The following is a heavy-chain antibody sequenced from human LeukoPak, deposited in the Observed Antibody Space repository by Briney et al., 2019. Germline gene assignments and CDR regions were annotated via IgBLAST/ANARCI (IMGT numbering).Heavy chain of an antibody. CDR1: GGSISSYY. V-gene: IGHV4-59*08. CDR2: IYYSGST. J-gene: IGHJ4*02. CDR3: ARTVLLWFGDEYYFDY. D-gene: IGHD3-10*01. Sequence: SETLSLTCTVSGGSISSYYWNWIRQPPGKGLEWIGYIYYSGSTNYNPSLKSRVTISVDTSKNQFSLKLSSVTAADTAVYYCARTVLLWFGDEYYFDYWGQGTLVTVSS.